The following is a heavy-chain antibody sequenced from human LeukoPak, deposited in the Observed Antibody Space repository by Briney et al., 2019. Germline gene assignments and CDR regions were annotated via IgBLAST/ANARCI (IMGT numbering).Heavy chain of an antibody. D-gene: IGHD6-19*01. CDR2: IYYSGST. CDR3: ARAYSSGWPAMIDY. V-gene: IGHV4-59*01. CDR1: GGSISSYY. Sequence: SETLSLTCTVSGGSISSYYWSWIRQPPGQGLEWIGYIYYSGSTNYNPSLKSRVTISVDTSKNQFSLKLSSVTAADTAVYYCARAYSSGWPAMIDYWGQGTLVTVSS. J-gene: IGHJ4*02.